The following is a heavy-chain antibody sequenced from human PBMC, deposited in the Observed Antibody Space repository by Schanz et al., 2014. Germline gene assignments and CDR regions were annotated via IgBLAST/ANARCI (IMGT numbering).Heavy chain of an antibody. V-gene: IGHV4-61*02. CDR1: GGSIRSGTYY. CDR2: VFPNGIT. Sequence: QVQLQESGPGLVKASGTLSLTCGVSGGSIRSGTYYWSWIRQPAGKALEWVGRVFPNGITNYNPSLKSRVPISLDTSRTQSSLTLTSLTAADTAVYYCARDTTWRLDLWGRGTLVTVSS. D-gene: IGHD1-1*01. CDR3: ARDTTWRLDL. J-gene: IGHJ2*01.